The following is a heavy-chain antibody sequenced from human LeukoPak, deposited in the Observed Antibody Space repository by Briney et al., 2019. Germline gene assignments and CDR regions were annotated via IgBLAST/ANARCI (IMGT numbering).Heavy chain of an antibody. V-gene: IGHV3-23*01. J-gene: IGHJ4*02. CDR2: ISGSGGST. CDR1: GFTFSSYA. CDR3: AKATDRRFLEWLTPLDY. D-gene: IGHD3-3*01. Sequence: PGGSLRLSCAASGFTFSSYAMSWVRQAPGKGLEWVSAISGSGGSTYYADSVKGRFTISRDNSKNTLYLQMNSLRAEDTAVYYCAKATDRRFLEWLTPLDYWGQGTLVTVSS.